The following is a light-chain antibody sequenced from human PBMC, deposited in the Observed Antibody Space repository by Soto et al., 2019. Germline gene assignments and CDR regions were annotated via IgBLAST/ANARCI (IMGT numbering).Light chain of an antibody. CDR3: QQHGSSRAT. Sequence: EIVLTQSPGTLSLSPGERATLSCRASQSVSSSYLAWYQQKPGQAPRLLIYGASSRATGIPDRFSGSGSGTDFTLTISRLEPEDFAVYYCQQHGSSRATCGQGTKVEIK. V-gene: IGKV3-20*01. CDR2: GAS. J-gene: IGKJ1*01. CDR1: QSVSSSY.